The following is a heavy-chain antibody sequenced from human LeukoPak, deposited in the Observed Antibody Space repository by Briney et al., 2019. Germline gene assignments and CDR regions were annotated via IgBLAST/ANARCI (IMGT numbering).Heavy chain of an antibody. Sequence: MASETLSLTCTVSGGSISSYYWSWIRQPPGKGLEWIGYIYYSGSTNYNPSLKSRVTISLDTSKNQFSLKLSSVTAADTAVYYCARSTWLLDKWGQGTLVTVSS. CDR3: ARSTWLLDK. CDR1: GGSISSYY. CDR2: IYYSGST. V-gene: IGHV4-59*01. J-gene: IGHJ4*02. D-gene: IGHD3-22*01.